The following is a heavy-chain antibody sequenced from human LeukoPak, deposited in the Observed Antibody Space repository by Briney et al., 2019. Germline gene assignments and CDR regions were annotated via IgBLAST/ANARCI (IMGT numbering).Heavy chain of an antibody. CDR3: ARATFDFWSGYYLGEFDY. CDR1: GYTFTSYH. CDR2: INPNSGGT. V-gene: IGHV1-2*02. Sequence: EASVKVSCKASGYTFTSYHMHWVRQAPGQGLEWMGWINPNSGGTNYAQKFQGRVTMTRDTSISTAYMELSRLRSDDTAVYYCARATFDFWSGYYLGEFDYWGQGTLVTVSS. D-gene: IGHD3-3*01. J-gene: IGHJ4*02.